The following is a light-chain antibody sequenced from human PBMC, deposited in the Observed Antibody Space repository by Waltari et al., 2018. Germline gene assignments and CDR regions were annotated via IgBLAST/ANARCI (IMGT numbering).Light chain of an antibody. Sequence: QSVLTQPLTASGTPGQWDVISSSGAISTSGTQFVNRYKQVPVTAPKMLIYSNTQRPSGLPDLFSCSTSGNAASLAIRGLQSEDEADYYCAAWDDSLNGGVFGGGTKLTVL. CDR1: ISTSGTQF. CDR3: AAWDDSLNGGV. V-gene: IGLV1-44*01. J-gene: IGLJ3*02. CDR2: SNT.